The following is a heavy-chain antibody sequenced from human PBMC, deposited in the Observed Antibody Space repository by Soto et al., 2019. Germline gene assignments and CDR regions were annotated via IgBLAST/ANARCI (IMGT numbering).Heavy chain of an antibody. CDR1: GDSISNLDYF. D-gene: IGHD7-27*01. CDR3: ARGRYCLTGRCFPNWFDS. Sequence: SETLSLTCSVSGDSISNLDYFWAWIRQPPGQALEYIGYIYKSATTYYNPSFESRVAISVDTSKSQFSLNVTSVTAADTAVYFCARGRYCLTGRCFPNWFDSWGQGALLTVSS. V-gene: IGHV4-30-4*01. J-gene: IGHJ5*01. CDR2: IYKSATT.